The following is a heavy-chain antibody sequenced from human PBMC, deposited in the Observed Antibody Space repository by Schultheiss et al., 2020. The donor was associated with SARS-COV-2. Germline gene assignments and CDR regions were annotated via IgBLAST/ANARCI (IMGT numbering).Heavy chain of an antibody. V-gene: IGHV4-39*01. CDR1: GGSISSSSYY. CDR3: ARHRRSVPGQTYDY. CDR2: IYYSGST. D-gene: IGHD3-10*01. J-gene: IGHJ4*02. Sequence: SETLSLTCTVSGGSISSSSYYWGWIRQPPGKGLEWIGSIYYSGSTYYNPSLKSRVTISVDTSKNQFSLKLSSVTAADTAVYYCARHRRSVPGQTYDYWGQGTLVTVSS.